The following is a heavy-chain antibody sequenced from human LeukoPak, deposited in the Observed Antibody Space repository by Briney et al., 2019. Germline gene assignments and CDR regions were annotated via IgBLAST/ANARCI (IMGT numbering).Heavy chain of an antibody. Sequence: AAVKVSCKTSGYTFTGYYMHWVRQAPGQRLEWMGWINPNSGDKSYTQEFQGRVTMTRDTSISTVYMELSGLRADDTAVYYCARDGTFDYWGQGTLVTVSS. CDR2: INPNSGDK. CDR1: GYTFTGYY. CDR3: ARDGTFDY. V-gene: IGHV1-2*02. J-gene: IGHJ4*02.